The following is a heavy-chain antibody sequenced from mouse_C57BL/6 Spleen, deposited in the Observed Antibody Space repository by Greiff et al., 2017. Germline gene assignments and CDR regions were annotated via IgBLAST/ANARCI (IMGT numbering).Heavy chain of an antibody. J-gene: IGHJ3*01. CDR3: ARDYYGSSYGFAY. D-gene: IGHD1-1*01. Sequence: VQLQQPGAELVKPGASVKMSCKASGYTFTSYWITWVKQRPGQGLEWIGDIYPGSGSTNYNGKFKSKTTLTVDTSSSTAYMQLSSLTSEDSAVYYCARDYYGSSYGFAYWGQGTLVTVSA. CDR2: IYPGSGST. V-gene: IGHV1-55*01. CDR1: GYTFTSYW.